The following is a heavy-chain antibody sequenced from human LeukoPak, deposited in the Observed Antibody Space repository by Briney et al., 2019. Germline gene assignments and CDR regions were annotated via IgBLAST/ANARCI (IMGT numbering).Heavy chain of an antibody. CDR2: IYYSGST. Sequence: SETLSLTCTVSGGSISSSSYYWGWIRQPPGKGLEWIGSIYYSGSTYYNPSLKSRVTISVDTSKNQFSLKLSSVTAADTAVYYCARPQTYYDFWSGYPYYYYYYMDVWGKGTTVTVS. V-gene: IGHV4-39*01. J-gene: IGHJ6*03. D-gene: IGHD3-3*01. CDR3: ARPQTYYDFWSGYPYYYYYYMDV. CDR1: GGSISSSSYY.